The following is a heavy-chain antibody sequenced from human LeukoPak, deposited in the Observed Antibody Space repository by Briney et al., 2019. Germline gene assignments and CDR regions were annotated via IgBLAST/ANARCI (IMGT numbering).Heavy chain of an antibody. D-gene: IGHD5-18*01. CDR1: GFTFSNYA. Sequence: GGSLRLSCAASGFTFSNYAMNWVRQAPGKGLEWVSAISGSSDSTYYADSVKGRFTISRDNPKNTLYLQMNSLRAEDTAVYYCAKDRSYSYGGIDYWGQGTLVTVSS. V-gene: IGHV3-23*01. CDR3: AKDRSYSYGGIDY. J-gene: IGHJ4*02. CDR2: ISGSSDST.